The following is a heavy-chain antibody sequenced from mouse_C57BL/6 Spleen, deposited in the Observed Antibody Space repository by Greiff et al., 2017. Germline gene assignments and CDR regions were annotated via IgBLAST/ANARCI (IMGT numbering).Heavy chain of an antibody. V-gene: IGHV1-64*01. CDR2: IHPNSGST. J-gene: IGHJ4*01. D-gene: IGHD2-3*01. CDR1: GYTFTSYW. CDR3: ARWLLDYAMDY. Sequence: QVQLQQPGAELVKPGASVKLSCKASGYTFTSYWMHWVKQRPGQGLEWIGMIHPNSGSTNYNEKFKSKATLTVDKSSSTAYMQLSSLTSEDSAVXYSARWLLDYAMDYWGQGTSVTVSS.